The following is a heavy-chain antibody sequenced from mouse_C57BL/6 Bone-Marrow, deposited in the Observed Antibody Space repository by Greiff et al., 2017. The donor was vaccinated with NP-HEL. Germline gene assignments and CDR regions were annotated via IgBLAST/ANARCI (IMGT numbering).Heavy chain of an antibody. Sequence: EVQLQESGPGMVKPSQSLSLTCTVTGYSITSGYDWHWIRHFPGNKLEWMGYISYSGSTNYNPSLKSRISITHDTSKNHFVLKLNSVTTEDTATYYCARADSSGSMDYWGQGTSVTVSS. CDR3: ARADSSGSMDY. CDR2: ISYSGST. J-gene: IGHJ4*01. CDR1: GYSITSGYD. V-gene: IGHV3-1*01. D-gene: IGHD3-2*02.